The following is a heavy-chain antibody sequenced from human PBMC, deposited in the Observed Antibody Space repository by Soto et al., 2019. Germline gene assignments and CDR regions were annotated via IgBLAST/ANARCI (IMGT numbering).Heavy chain of an antibody. CDR1: AGSFTTYY. Sequence: PSEALALTGAVYAGSFTTYYGSWIRQPPGKGLKWIGEINSSGSTNYNPSLKSRLTISVDTSKNQFSLRLPSVTAADTAVYYCARIRARFSSSAFDIWGQATMVTVSS. V-gene: IGHV4-34*01. D-gene: IGHD3-10*01. CDR3: ARIRARFSSSAFDI. CDR2: INSSGST. J-gene: IGHJ3*02.